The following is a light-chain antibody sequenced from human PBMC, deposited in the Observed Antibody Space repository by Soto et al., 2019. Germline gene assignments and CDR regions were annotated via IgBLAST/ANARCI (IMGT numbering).Light chain of an antibody. Sequence: QSVLTQPASVSGSPGQSITISCTGTSSDVGGYNYVSWYQQHPGKAPKLMIYDVRNRPSGVSNRFSGSKSGNTASLTISGLHAEDEADYYCSSYTSSSTLVVFGGGTKLTVL. J-gene: IGLJ2*01. CDR1: SSDVGGYNY. CDR3: SSYTSSSTLVV. CDR2: DVR. V-gene: IGLV2-14*01.